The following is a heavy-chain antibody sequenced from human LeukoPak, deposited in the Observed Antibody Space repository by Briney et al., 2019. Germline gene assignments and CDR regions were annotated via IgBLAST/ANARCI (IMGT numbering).Heavy chain of an antibody. CDR3: VRHPVGDPRSWFDP. CDR2: IYYSGTT. J-gene: IGHJ5*02. Sequence: SETLSLTCTVSGGSISGSHYYWAWIRQPPGKGLEWIGSIYYSGTTYYNPSLKSRVTISVGTSKNQFSLKVSSVTAADTAVYYCVRHPVGDPRSWFDPWGQGTLATVSS. D-gene: IGHD2-21*01. CDR1: GGSISGSHYY. V-gene: IGHV4-39*01.